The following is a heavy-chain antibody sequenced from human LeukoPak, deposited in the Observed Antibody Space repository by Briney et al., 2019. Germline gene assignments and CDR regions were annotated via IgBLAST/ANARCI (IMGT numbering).Heavy chain of an antibody. D-gene: IGHD5-12*01. CDR3: AKLVATIDVDY. CDR2: ISYDGSNK. V-gene: IGHV3-30*18. Sequence: GGSLRLSCAASGFTFSSYGMHWVRQAPGKGLEWVAVISYDGSNKYYADSVKGRFSISRDNSKNTLYLQMNSLRAEDTAVYYCAKLVATIDVDYWGQGTLVTVSS. CDR1: GFTFSSYG. J-gene: IGHJ4*02.